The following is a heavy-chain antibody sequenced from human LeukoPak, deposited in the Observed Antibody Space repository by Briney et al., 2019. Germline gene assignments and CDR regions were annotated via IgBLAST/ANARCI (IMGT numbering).Heavy chain of an antibody. Sequence: PGRSLRLSCAASGFTFSSYGMHWVRQAPGKGLEWVAVIWYDGSNKYYADSVKGRFTISRDNSKNTLYLQMNSLRAEDTAVYYCASARGYSSEYKWGQGTLVTVSS. J-gene: IGHJ4*02. V-gene: IGHV3-33*01. CDR3: ASARGYSSEYK. D-gene: IGHD6-19*01. CDR2: IWYDGSNK. CDR1: GFTFSSYG.